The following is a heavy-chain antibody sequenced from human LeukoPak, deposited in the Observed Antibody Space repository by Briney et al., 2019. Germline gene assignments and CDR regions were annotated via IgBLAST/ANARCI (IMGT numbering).Heavy chain of an antibody. J-gene: IGHJ5*02. Sequence: PGGSLRLSCAASGFTFSSAWMTWVRQAPGKGLEWVGHIKNKTNGGTTDYAAPVKGRFIISRDDSKNTLYLQMNSLRAEDTAVYYCAKEINTCWFDPWGQGTLVTVSS. V-gene: IGHV3-15*01. CDR3: AKEINTCWFDP. CDR2: IKNKTNGGTT. CDR1: GFTFSSAW. D-gene: IGHD3-16*01.